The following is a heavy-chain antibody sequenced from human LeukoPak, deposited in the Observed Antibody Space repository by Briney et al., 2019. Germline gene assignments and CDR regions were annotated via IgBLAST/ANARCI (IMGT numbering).Heavy chain of an antibody. CDR1: GFTFSDYY. CDR2: ISSSGSTI. J-gene: IGHJ4*02. CDR3: ARDPVYQGSGSYWPVPDY. Sequence: PGGSLRLSCAASGFTFSDYYMGWIRQAPGKGLEWVSYISSSGSTIYYADSVKGRFTISRDNAKNSLYLQMNSLRAEDTAVYYCARDPVYQGSGSYWPVPDYWGQGTLVTVSS. V-gene: IGHV3-11*01. D-gene: IGHD3-10*01.